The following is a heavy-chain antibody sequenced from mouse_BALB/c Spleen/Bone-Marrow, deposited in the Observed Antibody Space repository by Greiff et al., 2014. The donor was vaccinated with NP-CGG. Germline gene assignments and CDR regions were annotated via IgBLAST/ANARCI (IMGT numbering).Heavy chain of an antibody. CDR1: GFNIKDTY. J-gene: IGHJ1*01. V-gene: IGHV14-3*02. CDR3: ARGYGSSYGTGYFDV. Sequence: EVKLMESGAELVKPGASVKLSCTASGFNIKDTYMHWVKQRPEQGLEWIGRIDPANGNTKYDPKFQGKATITADTSSNTAYLQRRSRTAEDTAVYYCARGYGSSYGTGYFDVWGAGTTVTVSS. CDR2: IDPANGNT. D-gene: IGHD1-1*01.